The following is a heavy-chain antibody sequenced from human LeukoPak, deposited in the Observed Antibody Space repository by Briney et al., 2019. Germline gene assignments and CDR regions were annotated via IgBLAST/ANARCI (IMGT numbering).Heavy chain of an antibody. CDR3: ARDSSSWSYYYYMDV. CDR1: GGSISSYY. CDR2: IYTSGST. D-gene: IGHD6-13*01. Sequence: SETLSLTCTVSGGSISSYYWSWIRQPAGKGLEWIGRIYTSGSTNYNPSLKSRVTISVDTSKNQFSLKLSSVTAADTAVYYCARDSSSWSYYYYMDVWGKGTTVTVSS. V-gene: IGHV4-4*07. J-gene: IGHJ6*03.